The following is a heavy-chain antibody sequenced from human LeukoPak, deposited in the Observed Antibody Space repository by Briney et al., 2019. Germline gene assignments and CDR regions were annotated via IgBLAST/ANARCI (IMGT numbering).Heavy chain of an antibody. V-gene: IGHV3-23*01. Sequence: PGGSLRLSCTASGFTFSSYAMSWVRQAPGKGLEWVSIISGSGYSTYYADSVKGRFTISRDNAKNSLYLQMNSLRAEDTAVYYCARGKYVDYWGQGTLVTVSS. CDR2: ISGSGYST. CDR1: GFTFSSYA. CDR3: ARGKYVDY. D-gene: IGHD2-8*01. J-gene: IGHJ4*02.